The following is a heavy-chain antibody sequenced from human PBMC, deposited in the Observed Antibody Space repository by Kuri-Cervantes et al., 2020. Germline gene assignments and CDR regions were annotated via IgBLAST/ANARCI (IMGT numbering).Heavy chain of an antibody. CDR1: GGSFSGYY. CDR3: ARQKQQLVWNYFDY. Sequence: SQTLSLTCAVYGGSFSGYYWSWIRQPPGKGLEWIGEINHSGSTNYNPSLKSRVTISVDTSKNQFSLKLGSVTAADTAVYYCARQKQQLVWNYFDYWGQGTLVTVSS. D-gene: IGHD6-13*01. V-gene: IGHV4-34*01. J-gene: IGHJ4*02. CDR2: INHSGST.